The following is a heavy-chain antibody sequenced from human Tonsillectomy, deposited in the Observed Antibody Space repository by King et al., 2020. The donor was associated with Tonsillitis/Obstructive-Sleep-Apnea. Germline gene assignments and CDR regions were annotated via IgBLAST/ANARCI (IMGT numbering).Heavy chain of an antibody. D-gene: IGHD6-13*01. CDR1: GGSFSGYY. CDR2: INHSGST. Sequence: VQLQQWGAGLLKPSETLSLTCAVYGGSFSGYYWSWLRQPPGKGLEWIGEINHSGSTNYNPTLKSRVTISVDTSKNQFSLKLRTVTAADTAVYYCTVYSSSWYGNYFDYWGQGTLVTVSS. CDR3: TVYSSSWYGNYFDY. V-gene: IGHV4-34*01. J-gene: IGHJ4*02.